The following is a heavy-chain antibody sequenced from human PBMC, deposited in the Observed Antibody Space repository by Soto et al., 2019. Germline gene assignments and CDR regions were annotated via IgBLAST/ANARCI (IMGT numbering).Heavy chain of an antibody. V-gene: IGHV3-30*03. CDR3: AIDAHSGSYYMDY. CDR1: GFTFGSHG. J-gene: IGHJ4*02. CDR2: ISYDGSDN. D-gene: IGHD1-26*01. Sequence: QVQLVESGGDVVQPGRSLRLSCAASGFTFGSHGMHWVRQPPGKGLEWVALISYDGSDNYYADSVKGRFTISRDNSKNTLFLQMNSVRSDDSAVYYCAIDAHSGSYYMDYWAQGTLVTVS.